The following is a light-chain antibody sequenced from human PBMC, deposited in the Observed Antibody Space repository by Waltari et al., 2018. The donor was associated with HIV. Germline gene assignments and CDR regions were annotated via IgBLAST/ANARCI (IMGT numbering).Light chain of an antibody. V-gene: IGKV2-28*01. Sequence: DIVMTQSPLSLPVTPGEPAPISCRSSQSLLHSNGYSYLDWYLQKPGQSPQLLIYLGSNRASGVPDRFSGSGSGTDFTLKISRVEAEDAGMYYCMQGRQTPQVTFGGGTKVEIK. J-gene: IGKJ4*01. CDR3: MQGRQTPQVT. CDR1: QSLLHSNGYSY. CDR2: LGS.